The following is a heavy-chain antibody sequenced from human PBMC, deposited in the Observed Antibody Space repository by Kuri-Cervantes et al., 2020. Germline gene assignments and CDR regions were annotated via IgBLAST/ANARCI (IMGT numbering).Heavy chain of an antibody. J-gene: IGHJ3*02. D-gene: IGHD1-14*01. CDR1: GFTFSSYD. CDR3: ARVQGRRKHTMGYDAFDI. CDR2: IGTAGDT. V-gene: IGHV3-13*01. Sequence: GGSLRLSCAASGFTFSSYDMHWVRQATGKGLEWVSAIGTAGDTYYPGSVKGRFTISRDNSKNTLYLQMNSLRAEDTAVYYCARVQGRRKHTMGYDAFDIWGQGTMVTVSS.